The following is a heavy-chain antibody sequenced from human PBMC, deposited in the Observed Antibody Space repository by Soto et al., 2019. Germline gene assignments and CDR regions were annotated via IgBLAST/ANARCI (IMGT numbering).Heavy chain of an antibody. CDR3: AKHACRVTLRCAPD. V-gene: IGHV3-23*01. Sequence: EVQLLESGGGLVQPGESLRLSCAASGFTFSTYTMNWVRQAPGKWLEWVSGISGNGDITYYADSVKGRFTISRDNSKNTLYLQMNSLGADDTAVYYCAKHACRVTLRCAPDWGQGTLITVSS. CDR1: GFTFSTYT. D-gene: IGHD3-22*01. CDR2: ISGNGDIT. J-gene: IGHJ1*01.